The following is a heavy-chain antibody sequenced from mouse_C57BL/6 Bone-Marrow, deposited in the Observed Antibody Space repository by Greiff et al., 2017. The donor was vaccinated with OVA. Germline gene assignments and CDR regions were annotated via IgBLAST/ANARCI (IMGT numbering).Heavy chain of an antibody. CDR3: ARRKGLAMDY. J-gene: IGHJ4*01. Sequence: QVQLQQSGPELVKPGASVKISCKASGYAFSSSWMNWVKQRPGKGLEWIGRIYPGDGDTNYNGKFKGKATLTADKSSSTAYMQLSSLTSEDSAVYSCARRKGLAMDYWGQGTSVTVSS. V-gene: IGHV1-82*01. D-gene: IGHD3-3*01. CDR2: IYPGDGDT. CDR1: GYAFSSSW.